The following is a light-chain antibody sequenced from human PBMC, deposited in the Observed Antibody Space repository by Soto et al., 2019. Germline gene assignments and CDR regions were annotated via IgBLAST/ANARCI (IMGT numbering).Light chain of an antibody. V-gene: IGKV3-20*01. Sequence: EIVLTQSPGTLSLSPGERATLSCRAGQSVSRYLAGYQQKPGQAPRLLIYGASSRATGIPDRFSGSGSGTDFTLTITRLEPEDFAVYYCQHYGSSPWTFGQGTKVEIK. CDR1: QSVSRY. J-gene: IGKJ1*01. CDR2: GAS. CDR3: QHYGSSPWT.